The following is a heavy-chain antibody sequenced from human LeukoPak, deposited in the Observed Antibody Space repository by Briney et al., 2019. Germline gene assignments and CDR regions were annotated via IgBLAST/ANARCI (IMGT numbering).Heavy chain of an antibody. CDR1: GFTFDDYA. CDR3: AKEGD. V-gene: IGHV3-9*01. CDR2: ISWNSGSI. J-gene: IGHJ4*02. Sequence: GGSLRLSCAASGFTFDDYAMHWVRQAPGKGLEWVSGISWNSGSIGYADSVKGRFTISRDNAKNTLYLQMNSLRAEDTALYYCAKEGDWGQGTLVTVSS.